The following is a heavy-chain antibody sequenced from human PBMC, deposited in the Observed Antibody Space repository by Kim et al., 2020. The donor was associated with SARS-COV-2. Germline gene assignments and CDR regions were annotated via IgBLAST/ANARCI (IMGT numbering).Heavy chain of an antibody. CDR2: IFYTGKT. CDR3: GRHKTGADWFDP. Sequence: SETLSHTCTVSGGSISSSDYYWGWIRQPPGKGLEWIGIIFYTGKTYYNPSLKSRVTISVDTSKNQFSLELTSVTAADTAVYYCGRHKTGADWFDPWGQGTLVTVSS. V-gene: IGHV4-39*01. CDR1: GGSISSSDYY. D-gene: IGHD3-10*01. J-gene: IGHJ5*02.